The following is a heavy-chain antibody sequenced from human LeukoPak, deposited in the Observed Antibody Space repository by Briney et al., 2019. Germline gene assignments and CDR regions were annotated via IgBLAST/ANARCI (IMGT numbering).Heavy chain of an antibody. Sequence: EALSLTCAVYGGSLSGYYWSWIRQPPGKGLEWIGEINHSGSTNYNPSLKSRVTMSIDTSKNQFSLKLSSVTAADAAVYYCASNYYGSGSLDYWGQGNLVTVSS. CDR3: ASNYYGSGSLDY. V-gene: IGHV4-34*01. CDR2: INHSGST. CDR1: GGSLSGYY. J-gene: IGHJ4*02. D-gene: IGHD3-10*01.